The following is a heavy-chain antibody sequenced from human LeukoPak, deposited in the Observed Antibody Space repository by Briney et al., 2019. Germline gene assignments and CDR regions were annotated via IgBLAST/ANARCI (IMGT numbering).Heavy chain of an antibody. CDR2: IYYSGST. CDR3: ARIHILTGYYFDY. CDR1: GGSISSYY. J-gene: IGHJ4*02. D-gene: IGHD3-9*01. Sequence: SETLSLTCTVSGGSISSYYWSWIRQPPGKGLEWIGYIYYSGSTNYNPSLKSRVTISVDTSKNQFSLKLSSVTAADTAVYYCARIHILTGYYFDYWGQGTLVTVSS. V-gene: IGHV4-59*01.